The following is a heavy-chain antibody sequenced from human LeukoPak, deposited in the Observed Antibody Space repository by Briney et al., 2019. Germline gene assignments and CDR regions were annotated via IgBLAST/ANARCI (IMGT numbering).Heavy chain of an antibody. CDR3: ARVNCSSTSCYTDAFDI. V-gene: IGHV4-59*12. D-gene: IGHD2-2*02. CDR2: IYYSGGT. CDR1: GGSISSYY. J-gene: IGHJ3*02. Sequence: SETLSLTCTVSGGSISSYYWSWIRQPSGKGLEWVGQIYYSGGTNYNPSLKSRVTMSVDTSKNQFSLKLSSVTAADTAVYYCARVNCSSTSCYTDAFDIWGQGTMVTVSS.